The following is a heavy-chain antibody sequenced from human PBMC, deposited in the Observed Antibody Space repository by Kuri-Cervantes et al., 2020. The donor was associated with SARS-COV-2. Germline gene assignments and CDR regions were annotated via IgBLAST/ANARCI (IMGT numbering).Heavy chain of an antibody. CDR2: ISSSSSTI. CDR1: GFIFSSHS. D-gene: IGHD7-27*01. V-gene: IGHV3-48*01. Sequence: GGSLRLSCAASGFIFSSHSMNWVRQAPGKGLEWVSYISSSSSTIYYADSVKGRFTISRDNAKNSLYLQMNSLRAEDTAVYYCARGELGISDYWGQGTLVTVSS. J-gene: IGHJ4*02. CDR3: ARGELGISDY.